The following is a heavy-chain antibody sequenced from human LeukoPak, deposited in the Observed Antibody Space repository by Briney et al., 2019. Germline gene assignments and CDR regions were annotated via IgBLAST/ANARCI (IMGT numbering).Heavy chain of an antibody. Sequence: SETLSLTCTVYGGSISSYYWSWIRQPPGKGLEWIGYIYYSGSTNYNPSLKSRVTISVDTSKNQFSLKLSSVTAADTAVYYCARRNPSYSSSWYLDYWGQGTLVTVSS. J-gene: IGHJ4*02. CDR2: IYYSGST. CDR1: GGSISSYY. V-gene: IGHV4-59*08. D-gene: IGHD6-13*01. CDR3: ARRNPSYSSSWYLDY.